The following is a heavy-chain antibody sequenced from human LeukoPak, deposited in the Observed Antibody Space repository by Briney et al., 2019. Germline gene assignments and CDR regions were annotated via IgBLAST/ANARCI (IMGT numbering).Heavy chain of an antibody. CDR2: ISYSGST. V-gene: IGHV4-59*12. CDR1: GGSISSYY. CDR3: ARTSITMIANWFDP. Sequence: SETLSLTCTVSGGSISSYYWSYIRQPPGKGLEWIGYISYSGSTNYNPSLKSRVTISVDTSKNQFSLNLSSVTAADTAVYFCARTSITMIANWFDPWGQGTLVTVSS. J-gene: IGHJ5*02. D-gene: IGHD3-22*01.